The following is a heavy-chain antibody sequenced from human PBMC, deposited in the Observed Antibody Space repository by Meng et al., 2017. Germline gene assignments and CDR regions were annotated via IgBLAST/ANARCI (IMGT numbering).Heavy chain of an antibody. J-gene: IGHJ3*02. CDR2: FDPEDGET. CDR1: GYTLTELS. D-gene: IGHD2/OR15-2a*01. Sequence: ASVKVSCKVSGYTLTELSMHWVRQAPGKGREWMGGFDPEDGETIYAQKFQGRVTMTEDTSTDTAYMELSSLRSEDTAVYYCAVSLSRVGAFDIWGEGTMVTVSS. V-gene: IGHV1-24*01. CDR3: AVSLSRVGAFDI.